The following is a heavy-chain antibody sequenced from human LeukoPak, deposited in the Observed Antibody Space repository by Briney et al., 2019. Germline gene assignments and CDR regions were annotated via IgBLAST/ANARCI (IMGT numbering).Heavy chain of an antibody. CDR1: GFTFSSYS. V-gene: IGHV3-21*01. Sequence: GGSLRLSCAASGFTFSSYSMNWVRQAPGKGLEWVSSISSSSSYIYYADSVKGRFTISRDSAKNSLYLQMNSLRAVDTAVYYCAREYDYVWGSYRHFDYWGQGTLVTVSS. CDR3: AREYDYVWGSYRHFDY. D-gene: IGHD3-16*02. J-gene: IGHJ4*02. CDR2: ISSSSSYI.